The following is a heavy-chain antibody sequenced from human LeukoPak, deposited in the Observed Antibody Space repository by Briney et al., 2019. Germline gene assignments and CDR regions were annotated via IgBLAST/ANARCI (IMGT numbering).Heavy chain of an antibody. CDR1: GFTFSSYG. CDR3: AKDPSPITIFGPLAY. V-gene: IGHV3-30*18. D-gene: IGHD3-3*01. J-gene: IGHJ4*02. Sequence: GGSLRLSCAASGFTFSSYGMHWVRQAPGKGLEWVAVISYDGSNKYYADSVKGRFTISRDNSKNTLYLQINSLRAEDTAVYYCAKDPSPITIFGPLAYWGQGTLVTVSS. CDR2: ISYDGSNK.